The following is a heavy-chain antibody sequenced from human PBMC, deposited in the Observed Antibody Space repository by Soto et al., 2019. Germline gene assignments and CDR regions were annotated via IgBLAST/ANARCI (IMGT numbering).Heavy chain of an antibody. CDR3: ARVTYYYDSSGSPAGDDAFDI. J-gene: IGHJ3*02. CDR1: GFTVSSNY. CDR2: IYSGGST. D-gene: IGHD3-22*01. V-gene: IGHV3-53*01. Sequence: EVQLVESGGGLIQPGGSLRLSCAASGFTVSSNYMSWVRQAPRKGLEWVSVIYSGGSTYYADSVKGRFTISRDNSKNTLYLQMNRLRAEDTAVYYCARVTYYYDSSGSPAGDDAFDIWGQGTMVTVSS.